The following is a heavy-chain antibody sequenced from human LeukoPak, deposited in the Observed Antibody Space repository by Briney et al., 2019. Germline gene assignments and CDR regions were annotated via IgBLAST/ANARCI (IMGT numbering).Heavy chain of an antibody. CDR2: IYYSGST. CDR3: ARGPYYDSSGYTDY. Sequence: PSETLSLTCTVSGGSISSYYWSWIRQPPGKGLEWLGYIYYSGSTNYNPSLKSRVTISVDTSKNQFSLKLSSVTAADTAVYYCARGPYYDSSGYTDYWGQGTLVTVSS. V-gene: IGHV4-59*01. D-gene: IGHD3-22*01. CDR1: GGSISSYY. J-gene: IGHJ4*02.